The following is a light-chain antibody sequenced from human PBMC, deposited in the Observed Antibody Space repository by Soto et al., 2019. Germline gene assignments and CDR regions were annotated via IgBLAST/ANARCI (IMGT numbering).Light chain of an antibody. Sequence: QSALTQPASVSGSPGQSITISCTGTSSDVGGDNYVSWYQQQSGKAPKLIIHEGSNRPSGVSHRFSASKSGKTASLTIAGHQAEDEADYYCDSYTSSRAYVFGIGTKVTVL. V-gene: IGLV2-14*01. J-gene: IGLJ1*01. CDR1: SSDVGGDNY. CDR2: EGS. CDR3: DSYTSSRAYV.